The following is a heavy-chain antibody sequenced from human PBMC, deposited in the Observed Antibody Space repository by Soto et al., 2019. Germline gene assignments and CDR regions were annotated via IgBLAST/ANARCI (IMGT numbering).Heavy chain of an antibody. CDR1: GISLYECA. V-gene: IGHV3-49*03. CDR2: IRCKTYAGTS. CDR3: SSLRSWSPSYFKN. D-gene: IGHD1-26*01. J-gene: IGHJ4*02. Sequence: RSMRFPWSSAGISLYECALSWFRQPPERGLERGGFIRCKTYAGTSAHAASVLCRCPISRDASTSIADLQMYSLKTQDPAVHYCSSLRSWSPSYFKNWGQGTLVTAST.